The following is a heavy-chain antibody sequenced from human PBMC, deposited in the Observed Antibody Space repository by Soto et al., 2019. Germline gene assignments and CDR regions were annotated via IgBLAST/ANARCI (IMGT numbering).Heavy chain of an antibody. CDR2: INSDGTRT. CDR3: ARVAVGYYYMDV. V-gene: IGHV3-74*01. Sequence: EVQPVESGGGLVQPGGSLRLSCAASGFTFSNYWMHWVRQAPGKGLVWVSRINSDGTRTNYADSVKGRFTISRDNAENTLYLQMNSLTAEDTAVYYCARVAVGYYYMDVWDKGTTVTVSS. CDR1: GFTFSNYW. J-gene: IGHJ6*03.